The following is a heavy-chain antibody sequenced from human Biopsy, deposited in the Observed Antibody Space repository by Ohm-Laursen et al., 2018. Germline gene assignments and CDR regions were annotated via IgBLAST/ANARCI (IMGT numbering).Heavy chain of an antibody. CDR1: VGSISDSTYH. CDR2: IYYSGNT. D-gene: IGHD3-3*01. V-gene: IGHV4-39*01. J-gene: IGHJ4*02. Sequence: SDTLSLTCTVSVGSISDSTYHWGWIRQSPGKGLEWIGNIYYSGNTDYSPSLKSRLTISVDTSNNQFSLKLRSVTAADTAVYYCARQVDFWSGYVDYWGQGTLVAVSS. CDR3: ARQVDFWSGYVDY.